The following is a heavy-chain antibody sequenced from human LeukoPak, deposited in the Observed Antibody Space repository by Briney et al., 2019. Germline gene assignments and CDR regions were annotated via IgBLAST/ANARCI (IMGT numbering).Heavy chain of an antibody. V-gene: IGHV3-23*01. Sequence: GGSLRLSCAASGFTFSSYAMSWVRQAPGKGLEWVSAISGSGGSTYYADSVKGRFTISRDNAKNSLYLQMNSLRAEDTAVYYCARDRVPGPGAFDIWGQGTMVTVSS. J-gene: IGHJ3*02. CDR2: ISGSGGST. CDR3: ARDRVPGPGAFDI. D-gene: IGHD1-1*01. CDR1: GFTFSSYA.